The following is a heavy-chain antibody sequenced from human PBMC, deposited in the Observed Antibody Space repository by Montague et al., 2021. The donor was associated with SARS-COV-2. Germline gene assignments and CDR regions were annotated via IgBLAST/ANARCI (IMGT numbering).Heavy chain of an antibody. V-gene: IGHV3-11*03. CDR2: ITGTNNGI. CDR3: ARSLFYGSGGYFDS. J-gene: IGHJ4*02. CDR1: GFTFSDFY. Sequence: SLRLSCAGSGFTFSDFYINWVRQAPGKGLEWLSFITGTNNGIRYSDSVKGRFTVTRDNAHSSVYHHLDSLTAEDTAVYYCARSLFYGSGGYFDSWGQGTLVAVSS. D-gene: IGHD3-10*01.